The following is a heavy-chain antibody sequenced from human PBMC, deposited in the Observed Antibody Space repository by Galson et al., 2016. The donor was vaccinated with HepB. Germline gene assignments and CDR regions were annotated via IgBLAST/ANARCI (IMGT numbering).Heavy chain of an antibody. Sequence: SVKASCKASGYTFTRYVMHWVRQAPGQRLEWMGWINPGNGNTKDSQKFQGRVTITRDTSASTVSMELSSLRSEDTAVYYCARDGVKGYCSSTRCYIPAEYYFDYWGQGSLVTVSS. CDR1: GYTFTRYV. CDR2: INPGNGNT. J-gene: IGHJ4*02. V-gene: IGHV1-3*01. D-gene: IGHD2-2*01. CDR3: ARDGVKGYCSSTRCYIPAEYYFDY.